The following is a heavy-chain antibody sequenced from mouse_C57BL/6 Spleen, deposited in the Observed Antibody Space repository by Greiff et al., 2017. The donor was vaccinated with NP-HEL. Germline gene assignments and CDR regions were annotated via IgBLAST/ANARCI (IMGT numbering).Heavy chain of an antibody. J-gene: IGHJ1*03. CDR3: ARSELYYGSSYWYFDV. CDR2: IYPGDGDT. D-gene: IGHD1-1*01. CDR1: GYAFSSSW. V-gene: IGHV1-82*01. Sequence: QVQLQQSGPELVKPGASVKISCKASGYAFSSSWMNWVKQRPGKGLEWIGRIYPGDGDTNYNGKFKGKATLTADKSSSTAYMQLISLTSEDSAVYFCARSELYYGSSYWYFDVWGTGTTVTVSS.